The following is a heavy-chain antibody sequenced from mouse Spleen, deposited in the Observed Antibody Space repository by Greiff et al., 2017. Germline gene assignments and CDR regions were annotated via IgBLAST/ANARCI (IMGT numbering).Heavy chain of an antibody. CDR1: GYAFSSSW. CDR3: ARSLYYDYGYFDV. D-gene: IGHD2-4*01. CDR2: IYPGDGDT. J-gene: IGHJ1*03. V-gene: IGHV1-82*01. Sequence: QVQLQQSGPELVKPGASVKISCKASGYAFSSSWMNWVKQRPGKGLEWIGRIYPGDGDTNYNGKFKGKATLTADKSSSTAYMQLSSLTSEDSAVYFCARSLYYDYGYFDVWGTGTTVTVSS.